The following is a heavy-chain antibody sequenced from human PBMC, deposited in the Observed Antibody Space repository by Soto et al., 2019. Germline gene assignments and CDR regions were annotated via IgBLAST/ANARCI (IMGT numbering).Heavy chain of an antibody. CDR2: ISYDGTNK. D-gene: IGHD5-18*01. CDR3: AKEKATRGYSFLVDY. V-gene: IGHV3-30*18. J-gene: IGHJ4*02. CDR1: GVTFSSYG. Sequence: QVQLVEFGGGVVQPGRSLRLSCAASGVTFSSYGMHWVRQAPGKGLEWVAVISYDGTNKYYADSVKGRFTISRDDSKNTLYLQMNSLRPKDTAVYYCAKEKATRGYSFLVDYWGQGTLVTVSS.